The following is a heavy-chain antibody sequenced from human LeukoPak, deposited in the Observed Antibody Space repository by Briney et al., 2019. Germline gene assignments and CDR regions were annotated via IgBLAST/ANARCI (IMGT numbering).Heavy chain of an antibody. CDR3: ARGWKTYYYDSSGYYHDY. V-gene: IGHV4-34*01. J-gene: IGHJ4*02. D-gene: IGHD3-22*01. CDR1: GFTFSSYE. Sequence: GSLRLSCAASGFTFSSYEMNWVRQAPGKGLEWIGEINHSGSTNYNPSLKSRVTISVDTSKNQFSLKLSSVTAADTAVYYCARGWKTYYYDSSGYYHDYWGQGTLVTVSS. CDR2: INHSGST.